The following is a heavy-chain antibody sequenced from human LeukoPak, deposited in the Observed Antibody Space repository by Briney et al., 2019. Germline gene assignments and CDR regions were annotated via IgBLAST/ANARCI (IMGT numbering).Heavy chain of an antibody. CDR2: IYPGDSDT. Sequence: GASLQISCKGSGYSFTSYWIGWVRKMPGKGLEWMGIIYPGDSDTRYSPSFQGQVTISADKSISTAYLQWSSLKASDTAMYYCARRLDYYDSSGYYDAFDIWGQGTMVTVSS. D-gene: IGHD3-22*01. V-gene: IGHV5-51*01. CDR1: GYSFTSYW. CDR3: ARRLDYYDSSGYYDAFDI. J-gene: IGHJ3*02.